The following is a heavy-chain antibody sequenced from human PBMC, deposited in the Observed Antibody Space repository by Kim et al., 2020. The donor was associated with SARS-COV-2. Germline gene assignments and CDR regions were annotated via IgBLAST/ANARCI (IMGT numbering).Heavy chain of an antibody. CDR2: INPNSGGT. Sequence: ASVKVSCKASGYTFTGYYMHWVRQAPGQGREWMGWINPNSGGTNYAQKFQGRVTMTRDTSISTAYMELSRLRSDDTAVYYCARDLGFYYGSGSYESLLAPTWGQGTLVTVSS. V-gene: IGHV1-2*02. CDR1: GYTFTGYY. J-gene: IGHJ5*02. D-gene: IGHD3-10*01. CDR3: ARDLGFYYGSGSYESLLAPT.